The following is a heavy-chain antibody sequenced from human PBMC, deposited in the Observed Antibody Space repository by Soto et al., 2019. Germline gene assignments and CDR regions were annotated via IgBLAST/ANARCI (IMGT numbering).Heavy chain of an antibody. D-gene: IGHD2-8*02. Sequence: SEILSLTCTVSGCSISRGDHYWNWIRQPPGKGLEWIGYIYYSGSTYYNPSLKSRVTISVDASKNKFSLKLSSVTAADTAVYYCARVEHDETTGLYPIRTDSWGQGTLVTVS. CDR3: ARVEHDETTGLYPIRTDS. CDR1: GCSISRGDHY. J-gene: IGHJ4*02. V-gene: IGHV4-30-4*01. CDR2: IYYSGST.